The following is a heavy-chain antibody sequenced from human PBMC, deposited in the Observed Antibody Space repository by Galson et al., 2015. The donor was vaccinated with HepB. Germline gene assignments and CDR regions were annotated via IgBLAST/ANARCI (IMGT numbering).Heavy chain of an antibody. CDR3: AKAGGYCSGTSCYGRRVDY. V-gene: IGHV3-23*01. CDR1: GFTFSSYA. CDR2: ISGSGGST. D-gene: IGHD2-2*01. Sequence: SLRLSCAASGFTFSSYAKTWVRQAPGKGLEWVSAISGSGGSTYYADSVKGRFTISRDNSKNTLYLQMNSLRAEDTAVYYCAKAGGYCSGTSCYGRRVDYWGQGTLVTVSS. J-gene: IGHJ4*02.